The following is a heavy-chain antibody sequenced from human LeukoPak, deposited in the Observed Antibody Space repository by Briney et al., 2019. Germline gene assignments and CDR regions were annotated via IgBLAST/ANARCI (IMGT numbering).Heavy chain of an antibody. V-gene: IGHV5-51*01. CDR1: GSTFTNYW. Sequence: GASLKISCRGSGSTFTNYWIGWVRRLPGKGREGMGVTYPLDSGTRYSPSFEGQVTISADKSISPAYLQWSSLTASDTAMYYCARLLSGSYTPFDYWGQGILVTVSS. CDR2: TYPLDSGT. D-gene: IGHD1-26*01. CDR3: ARLLSGSYTPFDY. J-gene: IGHJ4*02.